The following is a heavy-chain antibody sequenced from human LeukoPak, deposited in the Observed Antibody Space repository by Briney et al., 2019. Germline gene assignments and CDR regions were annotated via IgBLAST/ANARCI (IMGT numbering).Heavy chain of an antibody. Sequence: GGSLRFSCAASGFTFSSYAMHWVRQAPGKGLEWVAVISYDGSNKYYADSVKGRFTISRDNSKNTLYLQMNSLRAEDTAVYYCARIAPIIRAFDYWGQGTLVTVSS. CDR1: GFTFSSYA. V-gene: IGHV3-30*04. D-gene: IGHD5-24*01. CDR2: ISYDGSNK. CDR3: ARIAPIIRAFDY. J-gene: IGHJ4*02.